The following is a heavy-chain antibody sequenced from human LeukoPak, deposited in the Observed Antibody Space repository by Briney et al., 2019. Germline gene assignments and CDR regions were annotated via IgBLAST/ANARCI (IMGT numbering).Heavy chain of an antibody. J-gene: IGHJ4*02. V-gene: IGHV3-30*02. Sequence: PGGSLRLSCAASGFTFSSYGMHWVRQAPGKGLEWVAFIRYDGSNKYYADSVKGRFTISRDNSKNTLYLQMTSLRAEDTAVYYCAKDHYDILTGYYIMWGYFDYWGQGTLVTVSS. D-gene: IGHD3-9*01. CDR2: IRYDGSNK. CDR3: AKDHYDILTGYYIMWGYFDY. CDR1: GFTFSSYG.